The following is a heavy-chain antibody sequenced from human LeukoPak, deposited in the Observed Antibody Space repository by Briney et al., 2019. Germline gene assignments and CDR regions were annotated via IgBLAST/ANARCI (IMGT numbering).Heavy chain of an antibody. D-gene: IGHD2-21*01. J-gene: IGHJ4*02. CDR3: ARSHRPIASGLYDY. CDR1: GGNFNTYA. CDR2: INPSGGST. Sequence: ASVKVSCKASGGNFNTYAISWVRQAPGQGLEWMGIINPSGGSTSYAQKFQGRVTMTRDTSTSTVYMELSSLRSEDTAVYYCARSHRPIASGLYDYWGQGTLVTVSS. V-gene: IGHV1-46*02.